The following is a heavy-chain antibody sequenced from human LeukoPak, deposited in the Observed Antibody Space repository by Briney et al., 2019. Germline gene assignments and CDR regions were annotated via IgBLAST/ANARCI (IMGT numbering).Heavy chain of an antibody. CDR2: LSPDGSSA. CDR1: GFSFSSYW. CDR3: ARVSFCPRCHFDY. Sequence: PGGSLRLSCAASGFSFSSYWMHWVPQAPGKGLVWVARLSPDGSSALSADSVRGRFTISRDNADNTLYLQLNSLRAEDTAVYYCARVSFCPRCHFDYWGQGTLVTVSS. V-gene: IGHV3-74*03. D-gene: IGHD2/OR15-2a*01. J-gene: IGHJ4*02.